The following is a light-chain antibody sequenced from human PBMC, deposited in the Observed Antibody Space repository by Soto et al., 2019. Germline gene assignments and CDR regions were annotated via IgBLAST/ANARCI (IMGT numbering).Light chain of an antibody. J-gene: IGKJ5*01. Sequence: DIVMTQSPDSLAVSLGERATINCKSSQSRLFISNQKNYLAWYQQKPGQRPKLLIYWASTRESGVPDRFIGSGSGTGFTLTISSLQAEDVAVYYCPQYYDPPVTFSQGTRLEI. CDR2: WAS. V-gene: IGKV4-1*01. CDR1: QSRLFISNQKNY. CDR3: PQYYDPPVT.